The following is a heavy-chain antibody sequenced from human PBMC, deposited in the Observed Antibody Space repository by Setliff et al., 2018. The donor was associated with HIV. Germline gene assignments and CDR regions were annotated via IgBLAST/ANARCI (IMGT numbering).Heavy chain of an antibody. D-gene: IGHD2-2*01. V-gene: IGHV4-61*09. CDR3: ARALPATYHGFDP. J-gene: IGHJ5*02. CDR1: GASIISAIHY. Sequence: SETLSLTCTVSGASIISAIHYWTWIRQHAGKGLEYIGHVYASGGTDYNPSLKTRVTTSVDTSKNQFSLKLHSVTAAATAVYYCARALPATYHGFDPWGQGTLVTV. CDR2: VYASGGT.